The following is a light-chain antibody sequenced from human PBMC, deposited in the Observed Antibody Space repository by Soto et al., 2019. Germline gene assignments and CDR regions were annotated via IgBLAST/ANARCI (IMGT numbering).Light chain of an antibody. CDR3: TSYAGSNNFV. CDR2: EVS. V-gene: IGLV2-8*01. J-gene: IGLJ2*01. CDR1: SSDVGSYNY. Sequence: QCVLTQAPSESGSPGQSVTISCTGTSSDVGSYNYVSWYQQHPGKAPKLMIFEVSKRPSGVPDRFSGSKSGNTASLTVSGLQAEDEADYYCTSYAGSNNFVFGGGTKLTVL.